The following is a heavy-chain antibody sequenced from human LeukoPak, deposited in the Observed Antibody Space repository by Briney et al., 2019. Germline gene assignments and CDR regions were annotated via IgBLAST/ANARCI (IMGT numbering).Heavy chain of an antibody. J-gene: IGHJ3*02. CDR1: GGSFSGYY. CDR3: ARTSIAARRANAFDI. CDR2: INHSGST. V-gene: IGHV4-34*01. D-gene: IGHD6-6*01. Sequence: PSETLSLTCAVYGGSFSGYYWSWLRQPPGKGLEWIGEINHSGSTNYNPSLKSRVTISVDRSKNQFSLKLSSVTAADTAVYYCARTSIAARRANAFDIWGQGTMVTVSS.